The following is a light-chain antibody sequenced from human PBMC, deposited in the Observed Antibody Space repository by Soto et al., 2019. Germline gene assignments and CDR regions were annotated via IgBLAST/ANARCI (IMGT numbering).Light chain of an antibody. CDR3: QVWGGRSDQQV. CDR2: YDS. Sequence: SYELTQPPSVSVAPGETARIACGGNNIGSESVHWYQQKPGQAPVLIIYYDSARPSGIPERFSGSNSGNTATLIISRVEAGDEADYDCQVWGGRSDQQVCGGGTQLTVL. J-gene: IGLJ3*02. V-gene: IGLV3-21*04. CDR1: NIGSES.